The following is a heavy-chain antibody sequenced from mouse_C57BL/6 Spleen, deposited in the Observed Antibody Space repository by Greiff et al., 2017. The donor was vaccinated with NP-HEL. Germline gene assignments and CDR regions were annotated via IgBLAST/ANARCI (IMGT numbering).Heavy chain of an antibody. CDR2: ISSGSSTI. J-gene: IGHJ4*01. CDR3: ASGGYYAMDY. Sequence: DVQLVESGGGLVKPGGSLKLSCAASGFTFSDYGMHWVRQAPEKGLEWVAYISSGSSTIYYADTVKGRFTISRDNAKNTLFLQMTSLRSEDTAMYYCASGGYYAMDYWGQGTSVTVSS. CDR1: GFTFSDYG. V-gene: IGHV5-17*01.